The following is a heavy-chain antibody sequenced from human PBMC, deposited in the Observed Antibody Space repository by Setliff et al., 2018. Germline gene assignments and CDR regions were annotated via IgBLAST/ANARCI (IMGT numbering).Heavy chain of an antibody. J-gene: IGHJ3*02. CDR2: INKDXRER. Sequence: PGGSLRLSCAASGFTFNNYWMSWVRQAPGKGLEWVASINKDXRERYYVXXXKGRFTISRDNAENSLYLQMNSLRVEDTAVYHCARDAAAATGSFDIWGQGTMVTVSS. CDR3: ARDAAAATGSFDI. V-gene: IGHV3-7*03. CDR1: GFTFNNYW. D-gene: IGHD2-15*01.